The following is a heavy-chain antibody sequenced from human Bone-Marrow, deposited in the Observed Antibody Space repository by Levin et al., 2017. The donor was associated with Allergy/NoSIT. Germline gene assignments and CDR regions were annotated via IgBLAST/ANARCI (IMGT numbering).Heavy chain of an antibody. D-gene: IGHD2-2*01. CDR1: GFTFSSYG. J-gene: IGHJ4*02. CDR2: ISYDGRNR. Sequence: PGGSLRLSCSTSGFTFSSYGFHWVRLAPGKGLEWVSVISYDGRNRHYADSVKGRFAISRDNSKNAVFLQMNSLRPEDTGIYYCAKDLGEAVVPSANLPLDYWGQGTLVTVSS. V-gene: IGHV3-30*18. CDR3: AKDLGEAVVPSANLPLDY.